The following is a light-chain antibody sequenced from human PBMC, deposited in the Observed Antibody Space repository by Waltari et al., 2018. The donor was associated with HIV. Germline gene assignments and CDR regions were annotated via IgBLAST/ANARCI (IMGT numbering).Light chain of an antibody. Sequence: QSALTQPASVSGSPGQSITISCTGTSSDVGSYDLVSWYQHHPGKDPNLMIYGVSKRHSGVSNRFSGSKSGNTAALTISGLQAEDEANYYCCSRAGGSTYVFGTGTKITVL. CDR3: CSRAGGSTYV. CDR2: GVS. J-gene: IGLJ1*01. CDR1: SSDVGSYDL. V-gene: IGLV2-23*02.